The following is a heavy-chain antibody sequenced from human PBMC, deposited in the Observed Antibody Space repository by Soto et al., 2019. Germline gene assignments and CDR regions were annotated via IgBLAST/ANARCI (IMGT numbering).Heavy chain of an antibody. CDR2: IIPIFGTA. J-gene: IGHJ6*02. D-gene: IGHD3-9*01. CDR3: AREKVGDFDWLLYGVYGMDV. V-gene: IGHV1-69*13. Sequence: SVKVSCKASGGTFSSYAISWVRQAPGQGLEWMGGIIPIFGTANYAQKFQGRVTITADESTSTAYMELSSLRSEDTAVYYCAREKVGDFDWLLYGVYGMDVWGQGTTVTVSS. CDR1: GGTFSSYA.